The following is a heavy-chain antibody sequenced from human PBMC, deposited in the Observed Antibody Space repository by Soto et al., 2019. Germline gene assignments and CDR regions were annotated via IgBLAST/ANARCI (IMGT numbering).Heavy chain of an antibody. V-gene: IGHV4-34*01. CDR1: GGPFSDYY. CDR2: INHSGST. D-gene: IGHD3-10*01. Sequence: SETLSLTCAVYGGPFSDYYWSWIRQPPEKGPEWIGEINHSGSTNYNPSLRRRVSISVDTPKNQFSLKLSSVTAADTAVYYCARSGHLFDYWGQGISVTVSS. J-gene: IGHJ4*02. CDR3: ARSGHLFDY.